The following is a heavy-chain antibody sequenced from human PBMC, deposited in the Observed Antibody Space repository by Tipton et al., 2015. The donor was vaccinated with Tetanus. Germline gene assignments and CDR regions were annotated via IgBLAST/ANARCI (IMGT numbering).Heavy chain of an antibody. Sequence: TLSLTCTVSGGSISSYNWSWIRQPPGKGLEWIGYIYYSGSTNYNPSLKSRVTISVDNSKNQFSLNLSSVTAADTAVYYCARVSRYYYDSSIGMDVWGQGTTVTVSS. CDR3: ARVSRYYYDSSIGMDV. CDR2: IYYSGST. D-gene: IGHD3-22*01. J-gene: IGHJ6*02. V-gene: IGHV4-59*12. CDR1: GGSISSYN.